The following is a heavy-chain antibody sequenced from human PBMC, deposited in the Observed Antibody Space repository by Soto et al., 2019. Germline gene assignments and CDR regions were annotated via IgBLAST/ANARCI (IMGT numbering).Heavy chain of an antibody. V-gene: IGHV1-2*04. CDR2: INPNSGGT. CDR1: GYTFTGYY. Sequence: ASVKVSCKASGYTFTGYYMHWVRQAPGQGLEWMGWINPNSGGTNYAQKFQGWVTMTRDTSISTAYMELSRLRSDDTAVYYCAREGQQLANHYYYGMDVWGQGTTVTVSS. CDR3: AREGQQLANHYYYGMDV. D-gene: IGHD6-13*01. J-gene: IGHJ6*02.